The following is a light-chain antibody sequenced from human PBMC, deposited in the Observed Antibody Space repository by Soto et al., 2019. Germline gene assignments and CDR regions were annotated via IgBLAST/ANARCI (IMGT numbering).Light chain of an antibody. J-gene: IGKJ1*01. CDR1: QYIEND. CDR3: QHYNSYSEA. CDR2: AAS. V-gene: IGKV1-17*01. Sequence: IQMTHSPSSLSASVRDRVTITFQASQYIENDLGWYQQKPGKAPNLLIYAASSLQSGVPSRFSGSGSGTDFTLTISSLQPEDFATDYCQHYNSYSEAFGQGTKVDIK.